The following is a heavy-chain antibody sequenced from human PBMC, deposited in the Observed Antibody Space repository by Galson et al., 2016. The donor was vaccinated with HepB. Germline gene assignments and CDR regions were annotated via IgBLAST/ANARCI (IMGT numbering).Heavy chain of an antibody. CDR2: ISGDGSST. J-gene: IGHJ5*02. CDR1: GFTFSTYW. D-gene: IGHD4-11*01. CDR3: VRDKVTPGTNWFYP. V-gene: IGHV3-74*01. Sequence: SLRLSCAASGFTFSTYWMHWVRQAPGEGLVWVSHISGDGSSTHYGDSVKGRFTVSRDNSKNTLYLQMNSLRAEDTAVYYCVRDKVTPGTNWFYPWGQGTLVTVSS.